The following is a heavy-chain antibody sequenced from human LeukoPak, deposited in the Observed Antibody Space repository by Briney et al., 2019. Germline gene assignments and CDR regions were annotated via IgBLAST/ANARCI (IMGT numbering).Heavy chain of an antibody. J-gene: IGHJ6*03. CDR3: ARDGSLRTVGARRDYYYMDV. V-gene: IGHV3-53*01. CDR1: GFTVSSNY. Sequence: GGSLRLSCAASGFTVSSNYMSWVRQAPGKGLECVSVIYSGGSTYYADSVKGRFTISRDNSKNTLYLQMNSLRAEDTAVYYCARDGSLRTVGARRDYYYMDVWGKGTTVTVSS. CDR2: IYSGGST. D-gene: IGHD1-26*01.